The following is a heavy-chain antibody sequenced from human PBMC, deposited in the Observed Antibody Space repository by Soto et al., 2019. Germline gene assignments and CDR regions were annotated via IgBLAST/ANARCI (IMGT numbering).Heavy chain of an antibody. V-gene: IGHV4-39*01. CDR3: TRRYNWNDYYFDP. D-gene: IGHD1-20*01. Sequence: SETLSLTCTVSGGSIRVQSYYWTWIRQTPGKGLEWVGSSYYSGTSYFNPALKGRVTISVDTSTNQFSLRLTFVTAADTAVYYCTRRYNWNDYYFDPWGRGTLVTVSS. J-gene: IGHJ5*02. CDR1: GGSIRVQSYY. CDR2: SYYSGTS.